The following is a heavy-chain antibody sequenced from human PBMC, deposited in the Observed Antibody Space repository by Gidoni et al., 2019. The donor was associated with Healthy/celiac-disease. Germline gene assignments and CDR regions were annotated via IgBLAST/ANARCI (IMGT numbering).Heavy chain of an antibody. CDR1: GFTFSNAW. J-gene: IGHJ6*03. CDR2: IKSKTDGWTT. V-gene: IGHV3-15*01. CDR3: SYNIDV. Sequence: EVQLVESGGGLVQPGGSLRLSCAASGFTFSNAWMSWVRQATGQVLELVGRIKSKTDGWTTYYAAPVKGRFTISRDESKNTLYLQMNSLKTEYTAVYYCSYNIDVWGKGTTVTVSS.